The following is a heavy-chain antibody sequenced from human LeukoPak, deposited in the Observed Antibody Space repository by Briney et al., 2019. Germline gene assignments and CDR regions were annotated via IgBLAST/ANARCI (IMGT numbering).Heavy chain of an antibody. CDR2: IYYSGST. J-gene: IGHJ5*02. Sequence: MPSETLSLTCTVWGGSISSRSYFWGWIRQPPGKGLEWIGCIYYSGSTYYNPSHKSRVTISVDTSKTQFSLKLSSVTTADTAEYYCATLFIPGEGATFHPQNWFDPWGQGTLVTVSS. D-gene: IGHD2/OR15-2a*01. V-gene: IGHV4-39*01. CDR1: GGSISSRSYF. CDR3: ATLFIPGEGATFHPQNWFDP.